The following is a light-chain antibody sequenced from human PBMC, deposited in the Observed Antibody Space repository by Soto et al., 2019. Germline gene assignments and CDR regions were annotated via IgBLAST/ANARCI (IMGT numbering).Light chain of an antibody. J-gene: IGLJ1*01. Sequence: QSVLTQPRSVSGSPGQSVTISCTATTNDFGTYKYVSWYQQHPDKAPKLMIYDVTKRPSGVPDRFSASKSDNTASLTISGLQPDDEANYYCCSYAGTYNFVFGTGTKVTVL. CDR3: CSYAGTYNFV. V-gene: IGLV2-11*01. CDR1: TNDFGTYKY. CDR2: DVT.